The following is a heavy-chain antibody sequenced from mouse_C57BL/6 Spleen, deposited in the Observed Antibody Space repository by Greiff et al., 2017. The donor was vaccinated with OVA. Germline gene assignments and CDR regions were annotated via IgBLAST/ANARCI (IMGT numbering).Heavy chain of an antibody. Sequence: EVKLVESGAELVKPGASVKLSCTASGFNIKDYYMHWVKQRTEQGLEWIGRIDPEDGETKYAPKFQGKATITADTSSNTAYLQLSSLTSEDTAVYYCARGYGSSYYAMDYWGQGTSVTVSS. V-gene: IGHV14-2*01. CDR1: GFNIKDYY. CDR2: IDPEDGET. J-gene: IGHJ4*01. CDR3: ARGYGSSYYAMDY. D-gene: IGHD1-1*01.